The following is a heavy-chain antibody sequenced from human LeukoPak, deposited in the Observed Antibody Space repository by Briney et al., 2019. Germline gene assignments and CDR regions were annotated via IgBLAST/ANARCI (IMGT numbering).Heavy chain of an antibody. V-gene: IGHV1-46*03. J-gene: IGHJ4*02. Sequence: ASVKVSCKASGYAFTSYYMHWVRQTPGQGREWMGIIKPIGGSTSYAQKFQGRVTMTTDTYTSTVYMELSSLRSEDTAVYYCARDGGGAGDYWGKGTLVTVS. CDR2: IKPIGGST. CDR1: GYAFTSYY. D-gene: IGHD2-21*01. CDR3: ARDGGGAGDY.